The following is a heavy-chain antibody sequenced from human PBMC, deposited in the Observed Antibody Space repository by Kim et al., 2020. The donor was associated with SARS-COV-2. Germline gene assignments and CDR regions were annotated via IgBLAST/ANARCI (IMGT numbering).Heavy chain of an antibody. CDR1: GDSISNSGYY. Sequence: SETLSLTCTVSGDSISNSGYYWGWIRQPPGMGPEWIGCVYFSGNTNYNPSLKSRVTISIDTPKNQFSLKVTTVTAADTAVYACAGQGTYSSRVKNLVGVWGQGTTVTVSS. V-gene: IGHV4-39*01. CDR2: VYFSGNT. J-gene: IGHJ6*02. D-gene: IGHD6-13*01. CDR3: AGQGTYSSRVKNLVGV.